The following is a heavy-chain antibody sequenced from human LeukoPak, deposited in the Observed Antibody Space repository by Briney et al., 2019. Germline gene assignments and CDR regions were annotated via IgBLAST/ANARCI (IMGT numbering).Heavy chain of an antibody. CDR3: ARDRVTYSSSRYEWYHYGMDV. V-gene: IGHV6-1*01. J-gene: IGHJ6*02. Sequence: SQTLSLTCAISGASVSSSNAAWNWIRRSPSRGLEWLGRTYYRSKWYNDYAVSVKSRIIINPDTSKNQSSLQLNSVTPEDTAVYYCARDRVTYSSSRYEWYHYGMDVWGQGTTVTVSS. CDR1: GASVSSSNAA. CDR2: TYYRSKWYN. D-gene: IGHD4-11*01.